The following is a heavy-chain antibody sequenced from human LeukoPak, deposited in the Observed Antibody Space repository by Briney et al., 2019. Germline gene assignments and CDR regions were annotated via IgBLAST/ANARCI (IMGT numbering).Heavy chain of an antibody. CDR3: ATDAGGPYGNYRNHFDY. Sequence: PGGSLRLSCAASGLILSTYSVHWVRQAPGKGLEWVAVIWYDGTHIYYGDSVRGRFTISRDNSRDTVYLQMDSVRDEDTAVYYCATDAGGPYGNYRNHFDYWGRGTLVTVSS. D-gene: IGHD4-17*01. V-gene: IGHV3-33*01. J-gene: IGHJ4*02. CDR2: IWYDGTHI. CDR1: GLILSTYS.